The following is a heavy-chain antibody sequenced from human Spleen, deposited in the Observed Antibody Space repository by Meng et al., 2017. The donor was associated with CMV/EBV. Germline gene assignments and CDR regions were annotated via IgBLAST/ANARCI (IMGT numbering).Heavy chain of an antibody. CDR2: LHHSGTT. V-gene: IGHV4-4*02. J-gene: IGHJ4*02. D-gene: IGHD3-22*01. CDR3: ARNGHYSLDS. CDR1: GGSFSIDYW. Sequence: LTCSVSGGSFSIDYWWSWVRQTPGKGLQWLGELHHSGTTTYNPSLNSRVTFSLDKSKNEFSLKLTSVTVADTAVYYCARNGHYSLDSWSQGTLVTVSS.